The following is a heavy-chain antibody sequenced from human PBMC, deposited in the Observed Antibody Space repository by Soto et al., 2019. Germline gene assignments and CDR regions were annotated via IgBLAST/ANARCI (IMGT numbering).Heavy chain of an antibody. J-gene: IGHJ4*02. CDR1: GYSMISYY. D-gene: IGHD5-12*01. CDR2: IYYAGST. Sequence: SETLSLTFTVSGYSMISYYWSWVRQPPGRGLEWIGFIYYAGSTKYTPSFNSRVTISVGTSKNQFSLTVTSVTAADTAVYYCARRIVATKTFDNWAQGPLVTFS. V-gene: IGHV4-59*08. CDR3: ARRIVATKTFDN.